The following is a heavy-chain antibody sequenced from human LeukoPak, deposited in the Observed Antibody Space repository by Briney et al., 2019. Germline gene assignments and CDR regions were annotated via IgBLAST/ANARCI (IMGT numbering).Heavy chain of an antibody. Sequence: PGGSLRLSCAASGFTFSRHGMHWVRQAPGKGLEWVTTISYDGSKEYYADSVKGRFTISRDNSKNTLYLQMNSLRAEDTAVYYCARDISGYYSVDYWGQGTLVTVSS. V-gene: IGHV3-30-3*01. CDR1: GFTFSRHG. CDR3: ARDISGYYSVDY. D-gene: IGHD3-3*01. J-gene: IGHJ4*02. CDR2: ISYDGSKE.